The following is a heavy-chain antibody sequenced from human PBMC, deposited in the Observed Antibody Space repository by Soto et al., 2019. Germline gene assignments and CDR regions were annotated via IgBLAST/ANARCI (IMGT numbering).Heavy chain of an antibody. D-gene: IGHD3-3*01. V-gene: IGHV4-61*08. CDR2: ISYSGST. J-gene: IGHJ5*02. CDR1: GGSISSGGYY. CDR3: ARDVGLQHDTGYYDFWRGKNNWFDP. Sequence: PSETLSLTCSVSGGSISSGGYYWSWIRQHPGRGLQYIGYISYSGSTNYNPSLKSRVTISVDTSNNQFSLRLSSVTAADTAVYYCARDVGLQHDTGYYDFWRGKNNWFDPWGQGTLVTVSS.